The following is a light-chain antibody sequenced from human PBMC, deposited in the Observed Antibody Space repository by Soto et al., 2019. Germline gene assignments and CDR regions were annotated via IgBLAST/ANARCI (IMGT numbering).Light chain of an antibody. CDR1: SSDVGGYNY. CDR3: TSYTSSSTLGV. J-gene: IGLJ1*01. Sequence: QSVLTQPASVSGSPGQSITISCTGTSSDVGGYNYVSWYQQHPGKAPKLMIYDVSNRPSGVSNRFSGSKSGNTASLTISGLQAEDEADYYCTSYTSSSTLGVFGTGTTV. CDR2: DVS. V-gene: IGLV2-14*01.